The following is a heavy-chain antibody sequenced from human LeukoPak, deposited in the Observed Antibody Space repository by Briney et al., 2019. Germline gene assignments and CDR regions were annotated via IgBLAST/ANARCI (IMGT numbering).Heavy chain of an antibody. Sequence: PGGSLTLFCAASGFTFSTYAMQWVRQARGKGRECVAFISYDGGNQYFAHSVKGRFTISRDNSKNTLFLQMNSLRTEDTSIYYCAKEEGRSHIDYWGQGTLVTVSS. D-gene: IGHD1-14*01. CDR3: AKEEGRSHIDY. CDR2: ISYDGGNQ. J-gene: IGHJ4*02. CDR1: GFTFSTYA. V-gene: IGHV3-30-3*01.